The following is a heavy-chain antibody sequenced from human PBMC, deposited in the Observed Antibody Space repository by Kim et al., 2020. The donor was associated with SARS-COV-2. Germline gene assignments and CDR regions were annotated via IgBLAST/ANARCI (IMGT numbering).Heavy chain of an antibody. CDR2: T. J-gene: IGHJ4*02. CDR3: VRERPQWD. V-gene: IGHV3-74*01. Sequence: TSYADSVKGRFTISRDNAKNMVYLQMNSLRPEDTGVYDCVRERPQWDWGQGTLVTVSS. D-gene: IGHD1-26*01.